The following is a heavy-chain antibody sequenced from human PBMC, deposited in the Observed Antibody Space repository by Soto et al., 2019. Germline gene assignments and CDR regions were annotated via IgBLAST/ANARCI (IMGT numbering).Heavy chain of an antibody. D-gene: IGHD6-19*01. V-gene: IGHV4-59*01. Sequence: SETLSLTCNVFPGSISDYYWSWIRQTPGMRLEWIGFVYSGGSAMYNPSFKSRVIISLETSKNQFSLTLTSLTAADSAMYYCARDQRGIAVAGPHYFDYWGQGTLVTVSS. J-gene: IGHJ4*02. CDR1: PGSISDYY. CDR2: VYSGGSA. CDR3: ARDQRGIAVAGPHYFDY.